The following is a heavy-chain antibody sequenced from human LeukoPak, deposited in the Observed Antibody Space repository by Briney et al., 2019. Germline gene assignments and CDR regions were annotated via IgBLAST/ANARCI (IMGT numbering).Heavy chain of an antibody. D-gene: IGHD6-13*01. CDR1: GYTFTSYY. CDR3: ARDHGDSSSWTNIDY. Sequence: ASVKVSCKASGYTFTSYYMHWVRQAPGQGLEWMGIINPSGGSTSYAQKFQGRVTMTRDTSTSTVYMELSSLRSEDTAVYSCARDHGDSSSWTNIDYWGQGTLVTVSS. CDR2: INPSGGST. V-gene: IGHV1-46*01. J-gene: IGHJ4*02.